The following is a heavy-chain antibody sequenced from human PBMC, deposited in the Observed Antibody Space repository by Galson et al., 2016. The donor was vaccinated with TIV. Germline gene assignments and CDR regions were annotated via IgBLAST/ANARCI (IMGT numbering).Heavy chain of an antibody. Sequence: SETLSLTCTVSGVSISSSTYYWGWIRQPPGRGLEWIGTIYYSGGTYYNPSLKSRVTISVDTSKNQFSLRRRSVTATDTAVYYCARHANSFNSTGFPPYWHFDLWGRGTLVTVSS. CDR3: ARHANSFNSTGFPPYWHFDL. D-gene: IGHD2/OR15-2a*01. CDR2: IYYSGGT. CDR1: GVSISSSTYY. J-gene: IGHJ2*01. V-gene: IGHV4-39*01.